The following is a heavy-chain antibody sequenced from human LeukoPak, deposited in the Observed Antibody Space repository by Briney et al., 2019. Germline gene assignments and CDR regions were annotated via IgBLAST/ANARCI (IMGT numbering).Heavy chain of an antibody. J-gene: IGHJ5*02. CDR3: ARDGLWYCSSTSCPPWFDP. CDR2: IYTSGST. CDR1: GGSISSYY. D-gene: IGHD2-2*01. V-gene: IGHV4-4*07. Sequence: SETLSLTCTVSGGSISSYYWSWIRQPAGKGLEWIGRIYTSGSTNYNPPLKSRVAMSVDTSKNQFSLKLSSVTAADTAVYYCARDGLWYCSSTSCPPWFDPWGQGTLVTVSS.